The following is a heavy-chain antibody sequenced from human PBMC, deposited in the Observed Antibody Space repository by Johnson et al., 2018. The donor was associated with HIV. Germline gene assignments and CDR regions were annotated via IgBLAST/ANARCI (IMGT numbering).Heavy chain of an antibody. CDR1: GFTFSSYA. Sequence: VQLVESGGGLVQPGGSLRLSCAASGFTFSSYAMSWVRQAPGKGLEWVSAISGSGGSTYYADSVKGRFTISRDNSKNTLYRQMNSLRAEETAVYYCAKGLGSSGDYYGGAFDIWGQGTMVTVSS. CDR2: ISGSGGST. D-gene: IGHD3-22*01. J-gene: IGHJ3*02. CDR3: AKGLGSSGDYYGGAFDI. V-gene: IGHV3-23*04.